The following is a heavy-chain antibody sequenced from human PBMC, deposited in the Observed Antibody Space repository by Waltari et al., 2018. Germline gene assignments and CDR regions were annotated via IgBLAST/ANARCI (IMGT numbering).Heavy chain of an antibody. CDR3: ARGAVGWFDP. CDR2: INPNSGGT. Sequence: QVQLVQSGAEVKKPGASVKVSCKASGYTFTGYYMHWVRQAPGQGLEWMGWINPNSGGTNYAKKFQGRVTMTRDTSISTAYMELSRLRSDDTAVYYCARGAVGWFDPWGQGTLVTVSS. J-gene: IGHJ5*02. V-gene: IGHV1-2*02. CDR1: GYTFTGYY.